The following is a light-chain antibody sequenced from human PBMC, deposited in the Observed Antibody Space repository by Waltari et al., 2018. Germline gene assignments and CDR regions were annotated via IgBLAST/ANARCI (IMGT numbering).Light chain of an antibody. V-gene: IGLV3-21*04. CDR1: NIGTKT. CDR2: SDN. CDR3: QVWDGSTDHYV. Sequence: SYVLTQPPSLSVALGKTARIPCGGNNIGTKTVHWYQHKPGQAPVLLIYSDNDRPSAIPERFTGSKSGTPATLTISTVEAGDEADYYCQVWDGSTDHYVFGSGTKVTV. J-gene: IGLJ1*01.